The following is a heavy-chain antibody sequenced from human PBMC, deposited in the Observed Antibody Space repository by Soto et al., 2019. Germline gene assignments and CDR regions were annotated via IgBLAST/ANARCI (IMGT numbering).Heavy chain of an antibody. V-gene: IGHV4-59*08. CDR2: IHYSGNT. D-gene: IGHD3-22*01. J-gene: IGHJ4*02. CDR3: ASQSTGYPYYFTD. Sequence: QVQLQESGPGLVKPSETLSLTCTVSGCSISSDYWSWIRQSPGKGLGWIGYIHYSGNTNYNTSLKSRVTISVDTSKNQLCLKLSSVTAADTDVDYCASQSTGYPYYFTDWGQGTLVTVSS. CDR1: GCSISSDY.